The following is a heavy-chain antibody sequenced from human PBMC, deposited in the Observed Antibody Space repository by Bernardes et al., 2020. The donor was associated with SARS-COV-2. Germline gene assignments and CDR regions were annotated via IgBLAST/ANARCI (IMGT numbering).Heavy chain of an antibody. CDR2: VSGSGGST. CDR1: GFTFSSYA. V-gene: IGHV3-23*01. D-gene: IGHD6-19*01. J-gene: IGHJ3*02. CDR3: AKDQSSGRYGDAFDI. Sequence: GGSLRLSCAASGFTFSSYAMTWVRQAPGKGLEWVSAVSGSGGSTYYADSVKGRFTISRDNSKNTLYLQMNSLRAEDTAVYYCAKDQSSGRYGDAFDIWGQGTMVTVSS.